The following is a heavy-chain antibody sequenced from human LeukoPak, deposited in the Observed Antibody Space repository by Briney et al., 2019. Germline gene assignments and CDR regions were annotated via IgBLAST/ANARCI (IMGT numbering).Heavy chain of an antibody. J-gene: IGHJ4*02. CDR3: ARGRGYCSGTSCYIDY. D-gene: IGHD2-2*02. Sequence: GRSLRLSCAASGFTLSDYYMSWIRQAPGKGLEWVSYIISSGSTIYYADSVRGRFTISRDNAKNSLYLQMNSLRAEDTAVYYCARGRGYCSGTSCYIDYWGQGTLVTVSS. CDR2: IISSGSTI. CDR1: GFTLSDYY. V-gene: IGHV3-11*04.